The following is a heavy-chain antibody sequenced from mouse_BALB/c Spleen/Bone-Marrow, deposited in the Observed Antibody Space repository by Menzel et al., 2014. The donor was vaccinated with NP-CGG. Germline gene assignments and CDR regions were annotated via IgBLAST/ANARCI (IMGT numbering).Heavy chain of an antibody. Sequence: EVQREESGGGLVKPGGSLKLSCAASGFTFSDYYMYWVRQTPEKRLEWVATISDGGSYTYYPDSVKGRFTISRDNAKNNLYLQMSSLKSEDTAMYYCARGGGNYEGAWFAYWGQGPLPTASA. CDR1: GFTFSDYY. D-gene: IGHD2-1*01. V-gene: IGHV5-4*02. CDR2: ISDGGSYT. J-gene: IGHJ3*01. CDR3: ARGGGNYEGAWFAY.